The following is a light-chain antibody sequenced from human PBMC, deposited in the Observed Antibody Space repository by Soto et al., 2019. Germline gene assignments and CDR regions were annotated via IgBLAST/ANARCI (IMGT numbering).Light chain of an antibody. CDR1: QSVHNF. V-gene: IGKV3-11*01. J-gene: IGKJ5*01. Sequence: EVVLTQFPATLSLSPGDRAALSCKASQSVHNFLAWYQQRPGQAPRLLIYGASNRAAGIPDRFSGSGSWTDFTLTISSLEPEDVAVYYCQQRSNWPPITFGQGTRLDIK. CDR2: GAS. CDR3: QQRSNWPPIT.